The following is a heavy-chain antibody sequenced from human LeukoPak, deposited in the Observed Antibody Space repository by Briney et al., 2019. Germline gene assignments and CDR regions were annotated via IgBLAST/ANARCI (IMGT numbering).Heavy chain of an antibody. D-gene: IGHD3-22*01. Sequence: SETLSLTCTVSGGSISSGGYYWSWIRQHPGKGLEWIGYIYYSGSTYYNPSLKSRVTISVDTSKNQFSLKLSSVTAADTAVYYCARGTPYYDSSGYPFDYWGQGTLVTVPS. CDR1: GGSISSGGYY. CDR3: ARGTPYYDSSGYPFDY. J-gene: IGHJ4*02. V-gene: IGHV4-31*03. CDR2: IYYSGST.